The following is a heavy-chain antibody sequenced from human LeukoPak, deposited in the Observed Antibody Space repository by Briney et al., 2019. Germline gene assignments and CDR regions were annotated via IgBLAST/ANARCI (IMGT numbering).Heavy chain of an antibody. CDR2: INPNSGGS. D-gene: IGHD3-10*01. J-gene: IGHJ4*02. V-gene: IGHV1-2*02. CDR1: GYTFTGYY. CDR3: ARDSMVRGLTGNFDY. Sequence: ASVKVSCKASGYTFTGYYMHWVRQAPGQGLEWMGWINPNSGGSNYAQKFQGRVTMTRDTSISTAYMELSRLRSDDTAVYYCARDSMVRGLTGNFDYWGQGTLVTVSS.